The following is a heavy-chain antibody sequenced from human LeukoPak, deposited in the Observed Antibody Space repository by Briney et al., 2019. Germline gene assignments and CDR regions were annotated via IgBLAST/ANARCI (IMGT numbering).Heavy chain of an antibody. J-gene: IGHJ4*02. V-gene: IGHV3-23*01. CDR2: ISGTGGST. D-gene: IGHD3-10*01. Sequence: GGSLRLSCAASGFTFSTYAMTWVRQAPGKGLEWVSLISGTGGSTYYADSVKGRFTISRDNSKNTLYLQMNSLRAEDTAVYYCAKEVVVRGVIFDYWGQGTLVTVSS. CDR3: AKEVVVRGVIFDY. CDR1: GFTFSTYA.